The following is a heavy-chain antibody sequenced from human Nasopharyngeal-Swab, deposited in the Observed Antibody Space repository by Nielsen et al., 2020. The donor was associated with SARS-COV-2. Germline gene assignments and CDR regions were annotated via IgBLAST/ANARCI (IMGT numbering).Heavy chain of an antibody. CDR3: ARGGRHGCSSANRPCAIDV. V-gene: IGHV4-34*01. J-gene: IGHJ6*02. CDR2: TRHSGSG. Sequence: WIRQPPGKGLEWIGETRHSGSGNYKPSLNSRVSMLVDASKNQFSLKLDSVTAADTAVYYCARGGRHGCSSANRPCAIDVWGQGATVTVSS. D-gene: IGHD2-2*01.